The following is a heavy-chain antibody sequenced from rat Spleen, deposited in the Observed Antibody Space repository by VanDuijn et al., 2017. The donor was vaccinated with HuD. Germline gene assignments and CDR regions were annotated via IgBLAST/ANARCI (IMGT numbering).Heavy chain of an antibody. CDR3: ARDLDTIAAMDY. Sequence: QVQLKESGPGLVQPSQTLSLTCTVSGFSLTSYSVNWVRQPPGKGLEWIGAMWSGGTTDYISPLKSRLSISRDTSKSQVFLKMNSLQTEGIATYYCARDLDTIAAMDYWGQGVMVTVAS. V-gene: IGHV2-15*01. J-gene: IGHJ2*01. CDR2: MWSGGTT. CDR1: GFSLTSYS. D-gene: IGHD1-2*01.